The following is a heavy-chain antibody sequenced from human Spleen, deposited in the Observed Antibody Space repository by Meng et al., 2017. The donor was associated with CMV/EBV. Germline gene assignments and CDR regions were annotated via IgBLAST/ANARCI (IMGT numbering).Heavy chain of an antibody. CDR3: ARATGEWYYGMDV. D-gene: IGHD7-27*01. V-gene: IGHV3-23*01. CDR1: GFTFSSDA. J-gene: IGHJ6*02. Sequence: GESLKISCAASGFTFSSDAMSWVRQAPGKGLEWVSSISGSGFSTHYADSVKGRFTISRDKSKSTLYLQMNSLRAEDTAVYYCARATGEWYYGMDVWGQGTTVTVSS. CDR2: ISGSGFST.